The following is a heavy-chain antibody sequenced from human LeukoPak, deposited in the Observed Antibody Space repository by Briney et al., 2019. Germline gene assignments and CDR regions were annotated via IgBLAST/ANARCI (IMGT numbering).Heavy chain of an antibody. CDR3: ARGRVRAYYYDSSGYPPFDY. V-gene: IGHV3-30*04. D-gene: IGHD3-22*01. CDR1: GFTFSSYA. J-gene: IGHJ4*02. CDR2: ISYDGSNK. Sequence: PGRSLRLSCAASGFTFSSYAMHWVRQAPGKGLEWVAVISYDGSNKYDADSVKGRFTISRDNSKNTLYLQMNSLRAEDTAVYYCARGRVRAYYYDSSGYPPFDYWGQGTLVTVSS.